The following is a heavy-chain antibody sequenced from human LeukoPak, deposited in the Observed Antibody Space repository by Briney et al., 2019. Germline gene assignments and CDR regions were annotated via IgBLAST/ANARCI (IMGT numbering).Heavy chain of an antibody. V-gene: IGHV5-51*01. CDR3: ARGRGYCSSSSCYDFDY. CDR2: IYPGDSET. Sequence: GESLKISCKGSGYNFANYWIAWVRQMPGKGLEWMGIIYPGDSETTYSPSFQGQVTISADKSITTTNLQWSSLKASGTAMYYCARGRGYCSSSSCYDFDYWGQGTLVTVPS. D-gene: IGHD2-2*01. J-gene: IGHJ4*02. CDR1: GYNFANYW.